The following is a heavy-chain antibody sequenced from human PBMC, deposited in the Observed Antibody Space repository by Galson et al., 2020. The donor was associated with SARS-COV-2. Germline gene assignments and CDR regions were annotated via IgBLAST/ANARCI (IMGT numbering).Heavy chain of an antibody. CDR1: GDTFTAYT. J-gene: IGHJ4*02. V-gene: IGHV1-69*02. CDR2: IIPILGVT. D-gene: IGHD2-15*01. CDR3: ARLGGPYD. Sequence: KVSCKSSGDTFTAYTISWVRQAPGQGLEWMGRIIPILGVTNYAQNFQGRVTITADTSTTTTYMELSSLRSDDTAVYYCARLGGPYDWGQGTLVTVSS.